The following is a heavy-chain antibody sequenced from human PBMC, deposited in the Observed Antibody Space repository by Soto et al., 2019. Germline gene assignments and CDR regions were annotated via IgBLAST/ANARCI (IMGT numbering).Heavy chain of an antibody. J-gene: IGHJ6*02. CDR3: ARGRLLGYCSSTSCYTDYYYGMDV. V-gene: IGHV4-59*01. CDR1: GGSISSYY. Sequence: SETLSLTCTVSGGSISSYYWSWIRQPPGKGLEWIGYIYYSGSTNYNPSLKSRVTISVDTSKNQFSLKLSSVTAADTAVYYCARGRLLGYCSSTSCYTDYYYGMDVWGQGTTVTVSS. D-gene: IGHD2-2*02. CDR2: IYYSGST.